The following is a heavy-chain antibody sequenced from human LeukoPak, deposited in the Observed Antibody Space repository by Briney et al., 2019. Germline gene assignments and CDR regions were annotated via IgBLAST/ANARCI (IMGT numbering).Heavy chain of an antibody. CDR2: ISPTSGTI. V-gene: IGHV3-48*01. Sequence: GGSLRLSCVASGFTVNSYCMNWVRQAPGKGLEWISYISPTSGTIFYADSVKGRFTISRDNARNSLYLQMNSLRAEDTAVYYCAKDGGLWVSAHWGDSWGRGTLVTVSS. CDR1: GFTVNSYC. D-gene: IGHD7-27*01. CDR3: AKDGGLWVSAHWGDS. J-gene: IGHJ4*02.